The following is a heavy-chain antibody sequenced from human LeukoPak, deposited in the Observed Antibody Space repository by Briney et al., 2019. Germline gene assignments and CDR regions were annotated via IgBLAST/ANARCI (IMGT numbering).Heavy chain of an antibody. J-gene: IGHJ4*02. D-gene: IGHD3-10*01. CDR1: GYIFTGYY. V-gene: IGHV1-2*02. CDR3: ARDNGSGSYHGY. CDR2: INPKTGDT. Sequence: ASVKVSCKASGYIFTGYYMHWVRQAPGQGLEWMGWINPKTGDTNYAQKFQGRVTMTRDTSISTAYMELSRLRSDDTAVYYCARDNGSGSYHGYGGQGPLVTVP.